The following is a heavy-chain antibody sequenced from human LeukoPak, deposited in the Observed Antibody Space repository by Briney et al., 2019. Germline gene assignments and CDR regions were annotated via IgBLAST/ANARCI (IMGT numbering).Heavy chain of an antibody. CDR3: AKDAATWSYDRWSYFDY. Sequence: GGSLRLSCAASGFTFSSYGMHWVRQAPGKGLEWVAVIWYDGSNKYYADSVKGRFTISRDNSKNTLYLQMNSLRAEDTAVYYCAKDAATWSYDRWSYFDYWGQGTLVTVSS. D-gene: IGHD1-26*01. CDR1: GFTFSSYG. CDR2: IWYDGSNK. J-gene: IGHJ4*02. V-gene: IGHV3-33*06.